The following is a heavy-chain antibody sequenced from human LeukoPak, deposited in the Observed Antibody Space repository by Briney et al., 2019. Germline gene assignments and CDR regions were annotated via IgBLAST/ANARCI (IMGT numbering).Heavy chain of an antibody. CDR2: IDPSDFYT. CDR3: ARQRDYGDQRAYYYGMDV. D-gene: IGHD4-17*01. V-gene: IGHV5-10-1*01. Sequence: GESLKISCKGSGYSFTSYWISWVRQMPGKGLEWMGRIDPSDFYTNYSPSFQGHVTISADKSISTAYLQWSSLKASDTAMYYCARQRDYGDQRAYYYGMDVWGKGTTVTVSS. J-gene: IGHJ6*04. CDR1: GYSFTSYW.